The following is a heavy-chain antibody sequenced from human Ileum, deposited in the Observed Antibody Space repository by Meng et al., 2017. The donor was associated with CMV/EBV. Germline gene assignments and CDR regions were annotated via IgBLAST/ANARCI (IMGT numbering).Heavy chain of an antibody. CDR1: GFTVSSNY. D-gene: IGHD3-3*02. CDR3: AKHFHFFHY. Sequence: GESLKISCAASGFTVSSNYMSWVRQAPGKGLEWVSVIYSGGNTYYADSVEGRFTISRDNSKNTLYLQMNSLRAEDKAVYYGAKHFHFFHYWGQGALVTVSS. CDR2: IYSGGNT. V-gene: IGHV3-53*01. J-gene: IGHJ4*02.